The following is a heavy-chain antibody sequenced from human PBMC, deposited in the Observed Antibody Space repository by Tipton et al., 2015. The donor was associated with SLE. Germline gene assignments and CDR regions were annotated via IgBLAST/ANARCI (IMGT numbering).Heavy chain of an antibody. CDR3: ARDQEFGETH. CDR1: GGSISSGGYS. D-gene: IGHD3-10*01. V-gene: IGHV4-30-2*01. J-gene: IGHJ4*02. CDR2: IYHSGST. Sequence: TLSLTCAVSGGSISSGGYSWTWIRQPPGKGLEWIGYIYHSGSTYYNPSLKSRVTISVDGSKNQFSLRLSSVTAADTAVYYCARDQEFGETHWGQGTLVTVSS.